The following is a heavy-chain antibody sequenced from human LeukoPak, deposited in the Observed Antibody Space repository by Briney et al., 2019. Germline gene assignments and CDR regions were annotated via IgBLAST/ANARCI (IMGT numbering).Heavy chain of an antibody. Sequence: GGSLRLSCAASGFTFSSYSMNWVRQAPGKGLEWVSSISSSSSYIYYADSVKGRFTISRDNAKNSVYLQMNSLRAEDTAVYYCARRWGVNPDYWGQGTLVTVSS. CDR1: GFTFSSYS. D-gene: IGHD3-10*01. CDR2: ISSSSSYI. J-gene: IGHJ4*02. V-gene: IGHV3-21*04. CDR3: ARRWGVNPDY.